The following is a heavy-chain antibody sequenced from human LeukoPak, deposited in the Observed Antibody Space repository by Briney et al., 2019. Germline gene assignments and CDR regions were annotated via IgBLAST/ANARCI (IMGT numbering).Heavy chain of an antibody. J-gene: IGHJ4*02. D-gene: IGHD3-10*01. V-gene: IGHV1-69*04. CDR1: GGTFNSYA. CDR2: ITPVLDTA. Sequence: SVKVSCKALGGTFNSYAVNWVRQAPGQGLEWMGRITPVLDTADYAQRFQGRVTINADKFTSTVHMELSSLRSDDTAVYYCTRSLGYYGSGESLSRHDYWGQGTLVTVSS. CDR3: TRSLGYYGSGESLSRHDY.